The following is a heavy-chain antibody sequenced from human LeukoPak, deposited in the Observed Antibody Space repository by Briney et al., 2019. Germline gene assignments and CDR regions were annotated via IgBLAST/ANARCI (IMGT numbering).Heavy chain of an antibody. V-gene: IGHV3-23*01. J-gene: IGHJ4*02. CDR3: AKYGPQDSGSSHFDY. D-gene: IGHD1-26*01. Sequence: PGGALRLSCAASGFTFSSYAMSWVRQAPGKGLEWVSAIRDSGSSTHYADSVKGRFTTSRDNSKNTLFLQMNSLRAEVTAIYYCAKYGPQDSGSSHFDYWGQGALVTVSS. CDR2: IRDSGSST. CDR1: GFTFSSYA.